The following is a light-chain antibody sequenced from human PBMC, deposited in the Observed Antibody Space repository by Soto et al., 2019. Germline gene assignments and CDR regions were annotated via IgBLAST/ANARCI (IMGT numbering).Light chain of an antibody. CDR2: GGS. V-gene: IGKV3-20*01. CDR1: QSVSSSY. J-gene: IGKJ1*01. Sequence: ETVLTQVASASSMSTGNNYTRSCKASQSVSSSYLAWYQQKPGQAPRLLIYGGSSRATGIPDRFSGSGSGTDFTLTISRLEPEDFAVYYCQQYGSWTFGQGTKVDIK. CDR3: QQYGSWT.